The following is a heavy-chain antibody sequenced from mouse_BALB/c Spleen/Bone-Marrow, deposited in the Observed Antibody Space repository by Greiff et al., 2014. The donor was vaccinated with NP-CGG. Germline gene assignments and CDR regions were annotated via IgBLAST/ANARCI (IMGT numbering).Heavy chain of an antibody. CDR3: ARYATATYWFAY. V-gene: IGHV1S81*02. CDR2: ISPSNGRT. Sequence: VQLVESGAELVKPGASVKLSCKASGYTFTSYWMHWVKQRPGQGLEWIGEISPSNGRTNYDEKFKSKATLTVDKSSSTAYMQLSSLTSEDSAVYYCARYATATYWFAYWGQGTLVTVSA. D-gene: IGHD1-2*01. CDR1: GYTFTSYW. J-gene: IGHJ3*01.